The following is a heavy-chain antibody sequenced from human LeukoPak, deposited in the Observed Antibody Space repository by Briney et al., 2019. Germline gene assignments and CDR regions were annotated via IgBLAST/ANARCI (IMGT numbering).Heavy chain of an antibody. V-gene: IGHV4-30-4*08. CDR1: GGSISSGDYY. D-gene: IGHD6-13*01. CDR3: ARVTGGIAAGY. Sequence: PSQTLSLTCTDSGGSISSGDYYWSWIRQPPGKGLEWIGYIYYSGNTYYNPSLKSRVTISVDTSKNQFSLKLISVTAADTAVYYCARVTGGIAAGYWGQGTLVTVSS. CDR2: IYYSGNT. J-gene: IGHJ4*02.